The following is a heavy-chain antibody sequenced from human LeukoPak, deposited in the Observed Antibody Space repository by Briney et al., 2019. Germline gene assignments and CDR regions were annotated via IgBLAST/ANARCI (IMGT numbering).Heavy chain of an antibody. CDR1: GFTFSSYS. CDR2: ISSSSSYI. D-gene: IGHD3-10*01. V-gene: IGHV3-21*01. J-gene: IGHJ6*02. Sequence: PGGSLRLSCAASGFTFSSYSMNWVRQAPGRGLEWVSSISSSSSYIYYADSVKGRFTNSRDNSKNTLYLQMNSLRAEDTAVYYCARGGYYGSYYYGMDVWGQGTTVTVSS. CDR3: ARGGYYGSYYYGMDV.